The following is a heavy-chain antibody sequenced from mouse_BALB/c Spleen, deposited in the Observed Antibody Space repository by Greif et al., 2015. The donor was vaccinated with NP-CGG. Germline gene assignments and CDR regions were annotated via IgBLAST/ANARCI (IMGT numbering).Heavy chain of an antibody. CDR2: INPSTGYT. Sequence: QVQLQQSGAELAKPGASVKMSCKASGYTFTSYWMHWVKQRPGQGLEWIGYINPSTGYTEYNQKFKDKATLTADKSSSTAYMQLSSLTSEDSAVYYCARESSVDYWGQGTTLTVSS. CDR3: ARESSVDY. V-gene: IGHV1-7*01. CDR1: GYTFTSYW. J-gene: IGHJ2*01.